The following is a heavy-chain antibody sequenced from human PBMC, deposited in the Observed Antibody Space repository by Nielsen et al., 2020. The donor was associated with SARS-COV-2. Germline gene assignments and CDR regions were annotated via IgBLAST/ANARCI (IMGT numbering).Heavy chain of an antibody. Sequence: SETLSLTCTVSGGSISSGDYYWSWIRQPPGKGLEWIGYIYYSGSTYYNPSLKSRVTISVDTSKNQFSLKLSSVTAADTAVYYCARAETHYDYVWGSYRHDAFDIWGQGTMVTVSS. D-gene: IGHD3-16*02. CDR1: GGSISSGDYY. V-gene: IGHV4-30-4*01. CDR3: ARAETHYDYVWGSYRHDAFDI. CDR2: IYYSGST. J-gene: IGHJ3*02.